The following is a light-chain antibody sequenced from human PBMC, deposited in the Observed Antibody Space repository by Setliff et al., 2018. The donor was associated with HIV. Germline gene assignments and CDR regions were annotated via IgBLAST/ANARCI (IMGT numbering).Light chain of an antibody. CDR3: AAWDDSLNVI. V-gene: IGLV1-44*01. J-gene: IGLJ2*01. CDR2: SNN. CDR1: SSNIGSNT. Sequence: QSALTQPHSASGTPVQRVTISCSGSSSNIGSNTVDWYQQLPGTAPKLLIYSNNQRPSGVPDRFSGSKAGTSASLVISGLQSEDEADYYCAAWDDSLNVIFGGGTKVTVL.